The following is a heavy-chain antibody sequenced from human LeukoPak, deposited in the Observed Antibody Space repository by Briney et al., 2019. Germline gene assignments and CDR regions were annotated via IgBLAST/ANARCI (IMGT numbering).Heavy chain of an antibody. V-gene: IGHV4-34*01. CDR3: ARRGDSSGYYGDY. CDR1: GGSFSGYY. J-gene: IGHJ4*02. D-gene: IGHD3-22*01. Sequence: SETLSLTCAVYGGSFSGYYWSWIRQPPGKGLEWIGEINHSGSTNYNPSLKSRVTISVDTSKNQFSLKLTSVTAADTAVYYCARRGDSSGYYGDYWGQGTLVTVSS. CDR2: INHSGST.